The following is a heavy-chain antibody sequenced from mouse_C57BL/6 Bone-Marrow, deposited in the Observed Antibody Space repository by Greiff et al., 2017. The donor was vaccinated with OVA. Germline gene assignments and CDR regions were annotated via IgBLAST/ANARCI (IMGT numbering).Heavy chain of an antibody. CDR2: IDPENGDT. D-gene: IGHD1-1*01. Sequence: EVQLQQSGAELVRPGASVKLSCTASGFNIKDDYMHWVKQRPEQGLEWIGWIDPENGDTEYASKFQGKATITADTSSNTAYLQLSSLTSEDTAVYYCTTLLRSDYWGQGTTLTVSS. J-gene: IGHJ2*01. CDR1: GFNIKDDY. V-gene: IGHV14-4*01. CDR3: TTLLRSDY.